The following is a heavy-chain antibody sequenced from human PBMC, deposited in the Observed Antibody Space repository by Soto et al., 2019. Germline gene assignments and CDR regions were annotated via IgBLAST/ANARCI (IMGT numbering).Heavy chain of an antibody. J-gene: IGHJ4*02. CDR3: ARDSIGDFRPNATPDY. CDR2: ISSSSSTI. V-gene: IGHV3-48*01. CDR1: GFTFSSYS. D-gene: IGHD3-3*01. Sequence: GGSLRLSCAASGFTFSSYSMNWVRQAPGKGLEWVSYISSSSSTIYYADSVKGRFTISRDNAKNSLYLQMNSLRAEDTAVYYCARDSIGDFRPNATPDYWGQGTLVTVSS.